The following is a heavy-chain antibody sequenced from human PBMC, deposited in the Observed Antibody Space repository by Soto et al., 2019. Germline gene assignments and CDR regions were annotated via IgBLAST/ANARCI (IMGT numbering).Heavy chain of an antibody. CDR3: TRYPNHDPKASYHGMAV. CDR2: FSNSGST. J-gene: IGHJ6*02. V-gene: IGHV4-59*01. D-gene: IGHD3-16*01. Sequence: RLVPEKGLEWIGYFSNSGSTNYNPSLKNRVSISADTSKNQFSLELTSVTAADTAMYFCTRYPNHDPKASYHGMAVWGQGTTVT.